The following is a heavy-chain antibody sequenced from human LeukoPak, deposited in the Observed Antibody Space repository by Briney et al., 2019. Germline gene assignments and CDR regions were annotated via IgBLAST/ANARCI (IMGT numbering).Heavy chain of an antibody. CDR2: ISSSSSYI. Sequence: GGSLRLSCAAYGFTFSSYAMNWVRQAPGKGLEWVSSISSSSSYIYYADSVKGRFTISRDNAKNSLYLQMNSLRAEDTAVYYCARAGLRGFDYWGQGTLVTVSS. CDR3: ARAGLRGFDY. D-gene: IGHD5-12*01. J-gene: IGHJ4*02. CDR1: GFTFSSYA. V-gene: IGHV3-21*01.